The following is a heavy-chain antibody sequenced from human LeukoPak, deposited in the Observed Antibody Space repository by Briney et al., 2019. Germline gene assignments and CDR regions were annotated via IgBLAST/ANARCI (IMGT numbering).Heavy chain of an antibody. Sequence: PGGSLRLSCAASGSTFSNYGMHWVRQAPGKGLEWVAVIWYDGSNKYYADSVKGRFTISRDNSKNTLYLQMNSLRAEDTAVYYCAGNYGPYYFDYWGQGTLVTVSS. CDR2: IWYDGSNK. CDR1: GSTFSNYG. CDR3: AGNYGPYYFDY. D-gene: IGHD3-10*01. V-gene: IGHV3-33*01. J-gene: IGHJ4*02.